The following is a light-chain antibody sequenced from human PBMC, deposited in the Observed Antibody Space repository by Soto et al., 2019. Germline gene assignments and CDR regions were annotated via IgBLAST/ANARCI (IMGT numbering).Light chain of an antibody. CDR1: QSVLYSSNNKNY. Sequence: DIVMTQSPDSLAVSLGERATINCKSSQSVLYSSNNKNYLAWYQQKPGQPPKLLIYWASTRESGVPDRFSGGGSGTDFPLTISSLQADDVAVYYCQHYLTTATFGQGTKVEIK. J-gene: IGKJ1*01. V-gene: IGKV4-1*01. CDR2: WAS. CDR3: QHYLTTAT.